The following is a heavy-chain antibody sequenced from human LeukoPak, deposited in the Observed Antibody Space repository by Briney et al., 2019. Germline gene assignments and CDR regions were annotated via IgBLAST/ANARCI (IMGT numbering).Heavy chain of an antibody. CDR1: GHSFINYW. CDR2: IFPGDSHT. J-gene: IGHJ4*02. D-gene: IGHD2-15*01. Sequence: GESLKISCKGPGHSFINYWIAWVRQMPGKGLEWIGIIFPGDSHTRYSQSFQGQVTISADMSIDTAYLQWSSLRASDTAMYYCARIAATWYGGSWGQGTLVFVSS. CDR3: ARIAATWYGGS. V-gene: IGHV5-51*01.